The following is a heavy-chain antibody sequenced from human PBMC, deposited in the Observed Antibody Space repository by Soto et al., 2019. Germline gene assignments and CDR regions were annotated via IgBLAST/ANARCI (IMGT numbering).Heavy chain of an antibody. Sequence: SETLSLTCTVSGGSISSGDYYWSWIRQPPGKGLEWIGYIYYSGSTYYNPSLKSRVTISVDTSKNQFSLKLSSVTAADTAVYYCARGNYNWNEGPEYYGMDVWGQGTTVTVSS. V-gene: IGHV4-30-4*01. D-gene: IGHD1-20*01. CDR1: GGSISSGDYY. CDR3: ARGNYNWNEGPEYYGMDV. J-gene: IGHJ6*02. CDR2: IYYSGST.